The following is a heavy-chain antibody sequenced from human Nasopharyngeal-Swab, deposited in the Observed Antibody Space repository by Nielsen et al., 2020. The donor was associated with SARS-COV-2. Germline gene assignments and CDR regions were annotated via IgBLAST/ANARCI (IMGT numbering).Heavy chain of an antibody. CDR2: IYYSGST. V-gene: IGHV4-39*07. J-gene: IGHJ3*02. CDR1: GGSISSSSYY. D-gene: IGHD2-8*01. Sequence: GSLRLSCTFSGGSISSSSYYWGCIRQPPGKGLEWIGRIYYSGSTYYNPSLKSRVTISVDTSKNQFSLKLSSVTAADTAVYYCARAPLGQVFFFRERGEAFDIGGQGTRGTVSS. CDR3: ARAPLGQVFFFRERGEAFDI.